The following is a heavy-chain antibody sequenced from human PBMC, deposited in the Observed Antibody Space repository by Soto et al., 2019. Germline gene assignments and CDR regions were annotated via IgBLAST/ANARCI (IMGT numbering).Heavy chain of an antibody. J-gene: IGHJ5*02. D-gene: IGHD5-18*01. CDR3: ARGYSYGFPSWFDP. V-gene: IGHV4-31*03. CDR1: GGSISSGGYY. CDR2: IYYSGST. Sequence: PSETLSLTCTVSGGSISSGGYYWSWIRQHPGKGLEWIGYIYYSGSTYYNPSLKSRVTISVDTSKNQFSLKLSSVTAADTAVYYCARGYSYGFPSWFDPWGQGTLVTVSS.